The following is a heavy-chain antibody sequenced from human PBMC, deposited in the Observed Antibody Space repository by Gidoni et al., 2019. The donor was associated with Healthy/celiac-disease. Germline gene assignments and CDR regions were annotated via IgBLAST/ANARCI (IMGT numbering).Heavy chain of an antibody. V-gene: IGHV3-43*02. D-gene: IGHD3-3*01. J-gene: IGHJ6*02. CDR1: GCTVEEYA. CDR2: ISGDGGST. Sequence: EVQLVESGGGVVQPGGARRRSCAASGCTVEEYAMHWVRQAPGKGLEWVSLISGDGGSTYYADSVTGRFTISRDNSKNSLYLQMNSLRTEDTALYYCAKDSREWLPYYYYYYGMDVWGQGTTVTVSS. CDR3: AKDSREWLPYYYYYYGMDV.